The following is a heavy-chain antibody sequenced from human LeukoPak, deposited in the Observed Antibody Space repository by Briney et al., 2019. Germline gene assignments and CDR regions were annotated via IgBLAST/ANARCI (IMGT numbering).Heavy chain of an antibody. CDR2: IYHSGST. CDR3: ARDASYCSGGSCFNWFDP. Sequence: SQTLSLTCAVSGGSISSGGYSWSWIRQPPGKGLEWIGCIYHSGSTYYNPSLKSRVTISVDRSKNQFSLKLSSVTAADTAVYYCARDASYCSGGSCFNWFDPWGQGTLVTVSS. D-gene: IGHD2-15*01. V-gene: IGHV4-30-2*01. J-gene: IGHJ5*02. CDR1: GGSISSGGYS.